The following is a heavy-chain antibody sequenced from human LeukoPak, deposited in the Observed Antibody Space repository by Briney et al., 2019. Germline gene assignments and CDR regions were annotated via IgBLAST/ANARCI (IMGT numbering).Heavy chain of an antibody. CDR3: ARDRQYDSQGVLGYGMDV. CDR2: IYTSGST. V-gene: IGHV4-4*09. D-gene: IGHD3-22*01. J-gene: IGHJ6*02. Sequence: SETLSLTCTVSGGSISSYYWSWIRQPPGKGLEWIGYIYTSGSTNYNPSLKSRVTISVDTSKNQFSLKLSSVTAADTAVYYCARDRQYDSQGVLGYGMDVWGQGTTVTVSS. CDR1: GGSISSYY.